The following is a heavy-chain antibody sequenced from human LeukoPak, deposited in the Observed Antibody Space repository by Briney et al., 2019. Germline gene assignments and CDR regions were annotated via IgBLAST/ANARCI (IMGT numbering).Heavy chain of an antibody. Sequence: GGSLRLSCAASGFTFSSYSMNWVRQAPGKGLEWVSSISSSSSYIYYADSVKGRFTISRDNAKNSLYLQMNSLRAEDTAVYYCARDYPPGVIDYWGQGTLVTVSS. CDR2: ISSSSSYI. CDR3: ARDYPPGVIDY. CDR1: GFTFSSYS. V-gene: IGHV3-21*01. D-gene: IGHD3-16*02. J-gene: IGHJ4*02.